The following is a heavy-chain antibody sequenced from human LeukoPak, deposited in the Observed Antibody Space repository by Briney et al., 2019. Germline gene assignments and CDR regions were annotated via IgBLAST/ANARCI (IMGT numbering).Heavy chain of an antibody. Sequence: EASVKVSCKASGYSFTAYYMHWVRQAPGEGLEWMGWINPQSGGTHYAQKFQGRVTMTRDTSITTAYMELSRLTSDDTALYYCARNIGVGPNEDSWGQGTLVTVSS. CDR2: INPQSGGT. J-gene: IGHJ4*02. V-gene: IGHV1-2*02. D-gene: IGHD6-19*01. CDR1: GYSFTAYY. CDR3: ARNIGVGPNEDS.